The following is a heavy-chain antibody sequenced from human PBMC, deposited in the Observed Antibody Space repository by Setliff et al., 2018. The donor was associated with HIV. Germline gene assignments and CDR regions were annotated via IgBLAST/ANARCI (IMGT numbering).Heavy chain of an antibody. V-gene: IGHV4-61*09. Sequence: LSLTCTVSGGSISGGNHYWAWIRQPAGKRLEWIGHIYASGSTYYNPSLNSRASISVDTSNSQVSLRLTSVTAADTAVYYCAREIPFRGNANMWDYYAMDVWGQGITVTVSS. CDR3: AREIPFRGNANMWDYYAMDV. CDR1: GGSISGGNHY. J-gene: IGHJ6*02. D-gene: IGHD3-16*01. CDR2: IYASGST.